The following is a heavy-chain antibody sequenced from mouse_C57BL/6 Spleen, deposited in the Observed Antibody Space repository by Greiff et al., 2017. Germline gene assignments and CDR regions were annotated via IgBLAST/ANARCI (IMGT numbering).Heavy chain of an antibody. V-gene: IGHV1-64*01. J-gene: IGHJ2*01. Sequence: QVQLQQPGAELVKPGASVKLSCKASGYTFTSYWMHWVKQRPGQGLEWIGMIHPNSGSTNYNEKFKRKATLTVDKSSSTAYMQLSSLTSEDSAVYYCAREGNWYFDYWGQGTTLTVSS. D-gene: IGHD2-1*01. CDR1: GYTFTSYW. CDR3: AREGNWYFDY. CDR2: IHPNSGST.